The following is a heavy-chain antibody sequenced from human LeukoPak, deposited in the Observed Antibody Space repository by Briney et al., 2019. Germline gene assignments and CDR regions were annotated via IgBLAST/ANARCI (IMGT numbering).Heavy chain of an antibody. CDR3: ASGNLRSGMDV. D-gene: IGHD1-14*01. CDR1: GFTFSTYW. J-gene: IGHJ6*02. V-gene: IGHV3-7*05. Sequence: GGSLRLSCAASGFTFSTYWMSWVRQAPGKGLEWVAHINQDGSDKYYVDSVKGRFTISRDNAKNSLYLQMNSLRAEDTAVYYCASGNLRSGMDVWGQGTTVTVSS. CDR2: INQDGSDK.